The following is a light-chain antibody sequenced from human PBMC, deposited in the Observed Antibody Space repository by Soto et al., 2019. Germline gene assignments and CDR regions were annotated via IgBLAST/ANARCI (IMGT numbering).Light chain of an antibody. J-gene: IGLJ1*01. CDR3: SSYTSSSTEV. CDR1: SSDVGGYKY. CDR2: EVS. Sequence: QSALTQPASVSGSPGQSITISCTGTSSDVGGYKYVSWYQQHPGKAPKLMIYEVSNRPSGVSNRFSCSKSGNTASLTISGLQAEDEADYYCSSYTSSSTEVFGTGTKLTVL. V-gene: IGLV2-14*01.